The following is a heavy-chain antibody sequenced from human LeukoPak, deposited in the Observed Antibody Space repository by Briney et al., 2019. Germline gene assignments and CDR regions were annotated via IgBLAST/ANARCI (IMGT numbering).Heavy chain of an antibody. V-gene: IGHV3-23*01. CDR2: ISGSGGST. CDR1: GFTFSSYA. J-gene: IGHJ4*02. CDR3: ARDVVVVVATDSNFDY. Sequence: GGSLRLSCAASGFTFSSYAMSWVRQAPGKGLEWVSAISGSGGSTYYADSVKGRFTISRDNAKNSLYLQMNSLRPEDTAVYYCARDVVVVVATDSNFDYWGQGTLVTVSS. D-gene: IGHD2-15*01.